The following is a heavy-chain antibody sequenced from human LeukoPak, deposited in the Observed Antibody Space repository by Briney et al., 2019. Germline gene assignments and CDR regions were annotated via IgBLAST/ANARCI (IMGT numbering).Heavy chain of an antibody. V-gene: IGHV4-34*01. CDR1: GGSFSGYY. CDR2: INHSGST. D-gene: IGHD2-2*01. J-gene: IGHJ4*02. Sequence: SETLSLTCAVYGGSFSGYYWSWIRQPPGKGLEWIGEINHSGSTNYNPSLKSRVTISVDTSKNQFSLKLSSVTAADTAVYYCARQSSSSRSSGDFDYWGQGTLVTVSS. CDR3: ARQSSSSRSSGDFDY.